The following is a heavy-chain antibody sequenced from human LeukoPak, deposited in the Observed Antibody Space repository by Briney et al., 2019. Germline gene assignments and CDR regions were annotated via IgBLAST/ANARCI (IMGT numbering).Heavy chain of an antibody. CDR2: IYYSGST. CDR3: ARHSGYSYGYAYYYYYMDV. V-gene: IGHV4-39*01. J-gene: IGHJ6*03. Sequence: SETLSLTCTVSGGSISSSSYYWGWIRQPPGKGLEWIGSIYYSGSTYYNPSLKSRVTISVDPSKNQFSLTLSSVTAADTAVYYCARHSGYSYGYAYYYYYMDVWGKGTTVTVSS. D-gene: IGHD5-18*01. CDR1: GGSISSSSYY.